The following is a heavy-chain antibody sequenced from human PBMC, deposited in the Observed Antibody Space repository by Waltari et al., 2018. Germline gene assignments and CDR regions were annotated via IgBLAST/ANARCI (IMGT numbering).Heavy chain of an antibody. J-gene: IGHJ4*02. Sequence: QVQLQESGPGLVKPSQTLSLTCTVSGGSISSGGYYWSWIRQHPGKGLEWIGYIYYSGSTYYNPSRKILVTISVDTSKNQFSLKLSSVTAADTAMYYCARLTLYDYVWGSYRYWYFDYWGQGTLVTVSS. CDR3: ARLTLYDYVWGSYRYWYFDY. D-gene: IGHD3-16*02. CDR1: GGSISSGGYY. V-gene: IGHV4-31*01. CDR2: IYYSGST.